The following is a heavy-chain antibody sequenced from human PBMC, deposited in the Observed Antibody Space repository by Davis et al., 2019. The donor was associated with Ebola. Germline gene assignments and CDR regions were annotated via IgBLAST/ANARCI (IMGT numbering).Heavy chain of an antibody. Sequence: GESLKISCAASGFTFGIYWMSWVRQAPGKGLEWVASIKQDGSEKYYVDSVKGRFTISRDNAKSSLYLQMNSLRAEDTAVYYCARGPSTGNSFSYWGQGTLVTVSS. CDR3: ARGPSTGNSFSY. V-gene: IGHV3-7*01. CDR1: GFTFGIYW. D-gene: IGHD6-13*01. J-gene: IGHJ4*02. CDR2: IKQDGSEK.